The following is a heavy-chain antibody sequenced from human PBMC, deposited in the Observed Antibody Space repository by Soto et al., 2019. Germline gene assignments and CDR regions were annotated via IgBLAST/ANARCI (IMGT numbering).Heavy chain of an antibody. CDR1: EFTFSSYA. CDR2: ISYDGSNK. D-gene: IGHD3-16*01. CDR3: ERDRWGYYFDY. V-gene: IGHV3-30-3*01. Sequence: GSLRLSCAASEFTFSSYAMHWVRQAPGKGLEWVAVISYDGSNKYYADSVKGRFTISRDNSKNTLYLQMNSLRAEDTAVYYCERDRWGYYFDYWGQGTLVTVSS. J-gene: IGHJ4*02.